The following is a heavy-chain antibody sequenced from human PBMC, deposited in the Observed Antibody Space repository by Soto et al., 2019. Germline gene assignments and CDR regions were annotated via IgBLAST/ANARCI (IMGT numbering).Heavy chain of an antibody. V-gene: IGHV1-18*04. CDR2: ISANSGNT. CDR3: ATAGNYDSSGRDF. D-gene: IGHD3-22*01. CDR1: GFIFNNYA. Sequence: ASVKVSCKAFGFIFNNYAISWVRQAPGQGLEWMGWISANSGNTNYAQKLQGRVAMTTDTSTSTAYMELRSLRSDDTAVYYCATAGNYDSSGRDFWGQGTLVTVS. J-gene: IGHJ4*02.